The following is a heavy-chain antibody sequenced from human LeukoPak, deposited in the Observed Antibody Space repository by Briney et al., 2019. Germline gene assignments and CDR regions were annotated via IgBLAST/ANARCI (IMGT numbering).Heavy chain of an antibody. J-gene: IGHJ3*02. D-gene: IGHD6-19*01. V-gene: IGHV3-48*04. CDR3: ARYSGGNAFDI. CDR2: ISSSAINI. CDR1: GFTFSNFA. Sequence: PGGSLRLSCAASGFTFSNFALSWVRRAPGKGLEWVSYISSSAINIYYADSVKGRFTIPRDNAKNSLYLQMNSLRAEDTAVYYCARYSGGNAFDIWGQGTMVTVS.